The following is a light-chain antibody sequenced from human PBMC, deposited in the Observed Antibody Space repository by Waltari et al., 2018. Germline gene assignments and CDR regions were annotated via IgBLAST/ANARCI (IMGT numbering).Light chain of an antibody. Sequence: DIQMTQSPLSLSASVGDRVTVTCRASQSVSTHLNWYQHQPGKAPELLVYSASFLVTGVPSRFSAGGSGTDFNFTITAVQPEDFATYYCQETYTPPWTFGPGTRLEIK. J-gene: IGKJ1*01. CDR1: QSVSTH. CDR2: SAS. V-gene: IGKV1-39*01. CDR3: QETYTPPWT.